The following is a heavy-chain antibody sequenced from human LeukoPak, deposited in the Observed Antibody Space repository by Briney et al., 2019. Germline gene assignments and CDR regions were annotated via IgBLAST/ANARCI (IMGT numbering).Heavy chain of an antibody. V-gene: IGHV1-18*01. D-gene: IGHD3-22*01. CDR1: GYTFTSYG. CDR2: ISAYNGNT. CDR3: ARVHFESHYYDSSGYYPH. Sequence: WASVKVSCKASGYTFTSYGISWVRQAPGQGLEWMGWISAYNGNTNYAQKLQGRVTMTTDTSTSTAYMELRSLRSDDTAVYYCARVHFESHYYDSSGYYPHWGQGTLVTVSS. J-gene: IGHJ4*02.